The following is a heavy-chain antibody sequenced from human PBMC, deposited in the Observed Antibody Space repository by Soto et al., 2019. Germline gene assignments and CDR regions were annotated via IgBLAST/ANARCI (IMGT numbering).Heavy chain of an antibody. J-gene: IGHJ4*02. D-gene: IGHD3-10*01. V-gene: IGHV4-31*03. CDR2: IYHSGST. CDR1: GGSISSGVYY. Sequence: PSETLSLTCTVSGGSISSGVYYWNWIRQHPGKGLEWIGYIYHSGSTYYNPSLKSRVTISVDTSKNQFSLKLSSVTAADTAVYYCARGGTYHELVPHYWGQGALVTVSS. CDR3: ARGGTYHELVPHY.